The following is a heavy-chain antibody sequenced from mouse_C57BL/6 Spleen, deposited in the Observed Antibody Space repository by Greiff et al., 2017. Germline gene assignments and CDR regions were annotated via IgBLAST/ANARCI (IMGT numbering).Heavy chain of an antibody. D-gene: IGHD3-2*02. CDR2: INPNYGPT. CDR1: GYSFTDYN. J-gene: IGHJ4*01. CDR3: ASSVAMDY. Sequence: VQLQQSGPELVKPGASVKISCKASGYSFTDYNMNWVKQSNGKSPEWIGGINPNYGPTSYNQKFKGKATLTVDQSSSTAYMQLNSLTSEDSAFYYCASSVAMDYWGQGTSVTVSS. V-gene: IGHV1-39*01.